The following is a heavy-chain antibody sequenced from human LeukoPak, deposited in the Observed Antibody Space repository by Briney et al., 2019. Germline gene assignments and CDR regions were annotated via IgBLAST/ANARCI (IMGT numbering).Heavy chain of an antibody. V-gene: IGHV3-30*04. CDR3: AREQWLDGLFDAFDI. CDR2: ISYDGSNK. D-gene: IGHD6-19*01. CDR1: GFTFSSYA. J-gene: IGHJ3*02. Sequence: PGGSQRLSCAASGFTFSSYAMHWVRQAPGKGLEWVAVISYDGSNKYYADSVKGRFTISRDNSKNTLYLQMNSLRAEDTAVYYCAREQWLDGLFDAFDIWGQGTMVTVSS.